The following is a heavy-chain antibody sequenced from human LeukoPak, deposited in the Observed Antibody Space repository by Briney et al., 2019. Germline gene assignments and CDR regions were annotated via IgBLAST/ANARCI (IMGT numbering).Heavy chain of an antibody. J-gene: IGHJ4*02. D-gene: IGHD5-12*01. CDR1: GFTFSNYW. CDR2: INGDGSDT. V-gene: IGHV3-74*01. Sequence: PGGCLRLSCAASGFTFSNYWMHWVRQAPGKGLVCVSRINGDGSDTNYADSVRGRFTISRANAKNTLSLQMNSLRAEDTAVYYCARALGGYGHFDYWGQGTLVTVSS. CDR3: ARALGGYGHFDY.